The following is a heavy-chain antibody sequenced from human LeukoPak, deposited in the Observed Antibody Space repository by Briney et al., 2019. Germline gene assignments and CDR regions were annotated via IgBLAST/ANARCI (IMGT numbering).Heavy chain of an antibody. CDR1: GFTFNSYW. Sequence: TGGSLRLSCAASGFTFNSYWMHWVRRAPGKGLVWVSRISRDGSSTSYADSVKGRFTIYRDNAKNTLYLQMNSLKAEDTAVYYCASLPDHWGQGTLVTVSS. J-gene: IGHJ5*02. CDR2: ISRDGSST. V-gene: IGHV3-74*01. CDR3: ASLPDH.